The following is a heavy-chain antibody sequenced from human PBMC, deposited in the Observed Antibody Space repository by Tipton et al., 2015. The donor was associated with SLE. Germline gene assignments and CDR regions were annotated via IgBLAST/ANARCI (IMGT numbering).Heavy chain of an antibody. Sequence: QLVQSGAEVKRPGASVKVSCKASGYTFTGSYMHWMRQAPGQGLEWMGRINPNSGGTNYAQKFQGRVTMTRDTSISTAYMELSRLRSDATAVYYCARPRGGGYSGYDPFDYWGQGTLVTVSS. CDR1: GYTFTGSY. CDR2: INPNSGGT. D-gene: IGHD5-12*01. CDR3: ARPRGGGYSGYDPFDY. V-gene: IGHV1-2*06. J-gene: IGHJ4*02.